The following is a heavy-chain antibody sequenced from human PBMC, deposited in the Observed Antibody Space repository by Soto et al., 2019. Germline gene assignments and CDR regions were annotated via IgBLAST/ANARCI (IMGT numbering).Heavy chain of an antibody. V-gene: IGHV3-53*02. CDR1: GLSVSGSY. Sequence: EVQLVETGGGLIQPGGSVRLSCVASGLSVSGSYMNWVRQAPGEGLEWVSVMYSGGSRYYADSVKGRFTISRDDSKNIVYLQMNDLEVGDTAVYYCARGLFVVRGVSIDTWGQGTLVRVSS. CDR2: MYSGGSR. D-gene: IGHD3-10*01. J-gene: IGHJ5*02. CDR3: ARGLFVVRGVSIDT.